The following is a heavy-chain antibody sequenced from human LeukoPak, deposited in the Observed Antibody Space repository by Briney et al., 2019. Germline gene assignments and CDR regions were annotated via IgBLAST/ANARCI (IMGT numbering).Heavy chain of an antibody. CDR1: GFTFTNY. CDR2: IYHSGST. CDR3: ARDLSGILRNWFDP. Sequence: GSLRLSCAASGFTFTNYWVSWVRQAPGKGLEWIGSIYHSGSTYYNPSLKSRVTISVDTSKNQFSLKLSSVTAADTAVYYCARDLSGILRNWFDPWGQGTLVTVSS. V-gene: IGHV4-38-2*02. D-gene: IGHD1-14*01. J-gene: IGHJ5*02.